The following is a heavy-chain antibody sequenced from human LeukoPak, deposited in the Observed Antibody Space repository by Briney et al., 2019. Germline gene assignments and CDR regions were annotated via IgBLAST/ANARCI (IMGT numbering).Heavy chain of an antibody. V-gene: IGHV4-39*01. D-gene: IGHD6-19*01. CDR2: IYYSGST. Sequence: SSETLSLTCTVSGGSISSSTSYWGWIRQPPGKGLEWIGSIYYSGSTYYNPSLKSRVTISVDSSKNQFSLKLSSVTAADTAVYYCSRQNSVAGTSFDYWGQGTLVTVSS. CDR3: SRQNSVAGTSFDY. J-gene: IGHJ4*02. CDR1: GGSISSSTSY.